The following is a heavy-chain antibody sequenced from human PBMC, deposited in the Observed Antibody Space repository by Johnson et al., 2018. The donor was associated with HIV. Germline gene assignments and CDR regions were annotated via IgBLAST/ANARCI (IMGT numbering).Heavy chain of an antibody. J-gene: IGHJ3*02. V-gene: IGHV3-30*02. Sequence: QVQLVESGGGVVQPGGSLRLSCAASGFTFSNYGMHWVRQAPGKGLEWVAFIQSDGDNKYYADSVKGRFTISRDMSKNTLYLQMNSLRAEDAAVYFCAKSPGEGDALDIWGQGTMVTVSS. CDR2: IQSDGDNK. CDR3: AKSPGEGDALDI. CDR1: GFTFSNYG. D-gene: IGHD3-10*01.